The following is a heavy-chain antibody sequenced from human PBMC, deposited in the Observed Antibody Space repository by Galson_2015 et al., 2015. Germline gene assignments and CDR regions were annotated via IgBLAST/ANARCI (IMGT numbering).Heavy chain of an antibody. V-gene: IGHV1-46*01. CDR1: GYTFTSYY. CDR2: INPSGGST. Sequence: SVKVSCKASGYTFTSYYMHWVRQAPGQGLEWMGIINPSGGSTSYAQKFQGRVTMTRDTSTSTVYMELSSLRSEDTAVYYCARDPFGGVGATTYYYYYYGMDVWGQGTTVTVSS. J-gene: IGHJ6*02. D-gene: IGHD1-26*01. CDR3: ARDPFGGVGATTYYYYYYGMDV.